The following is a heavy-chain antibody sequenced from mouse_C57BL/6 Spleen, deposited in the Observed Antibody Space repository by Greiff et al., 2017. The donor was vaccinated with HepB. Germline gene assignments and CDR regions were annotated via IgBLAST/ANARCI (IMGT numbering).Heavy chain of an antibody. CDR3: ARHMDSGWFAY. CDR2: IYPGGGYT. D-gene: IGHD3-1*01. J-gene: IGHJ3*01. CDR1: GYTFTNYW. Sequence: QVQLKQSGAELVRPGTSVKMSCKASGYTFTNYWIGWAKQRPGHGLEWIGDIYPGGGYTNYNEKFKGKATLTADKSSSTAYMQFSSLTSEDSAIYYCARHMDSGWFAYWGQGTLVTVSA. V-gene: IGHV1-63*01.